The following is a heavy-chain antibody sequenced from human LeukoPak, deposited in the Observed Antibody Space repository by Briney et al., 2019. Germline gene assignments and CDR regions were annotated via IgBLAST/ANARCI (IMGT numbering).Heavy chain of an antibody. V-gene: IGHV1-69*13. J-gene: IGHJ3*02. CDR3: ARDLLSVDNYDALDI. D-gene: IGHD5-12*01. Sequence: GASVKVSCKASGATFGSHSISWVRQAPGQGLEWMGRIVPMFGTDVYAQRFQGRVTVTADESTTTAYMELISLTSEDTAMCYCARDLLSVDNYDALDIWGQGTMVTVSS. CDR2: IVPMFGTD. CDR1: GATFGSHS.